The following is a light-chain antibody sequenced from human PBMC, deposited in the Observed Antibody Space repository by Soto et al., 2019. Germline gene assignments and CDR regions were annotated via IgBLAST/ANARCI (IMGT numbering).Light chain of an antibody. V-gene: IGLV4-60*03. CDR1: SGHSSYI. CDR3: ETWDSSTRV. CDR2: LEGSGSY. J-gene: IGLJ3*02. Sequence: VLTQSSSASASLGSSVTLTCTLSSGHSSYIIAWHQQQPGKAPRYLMKLEGSGSYNKGSRIPDRFSGSRSGADRYLTISNLQSEDEADYYCETWDSSTRVFGGGTQLTVL.